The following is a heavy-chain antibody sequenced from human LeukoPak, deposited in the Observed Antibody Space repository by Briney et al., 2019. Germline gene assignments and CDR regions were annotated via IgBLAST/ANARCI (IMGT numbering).Heavy chain of an antibody. CDR2: MSKDGSRT. J-gene: IGHJ5*02. Sequence: GGSLRLSCAASASTFSSNWMHWVRQAPGKGLVWVSRMSKDGSRTNYADSVKGRFTISRDNAKNTLYLQMSSLTAEDTAVYYCAASMAGFNWFDPWGQGTLVTVSS. CDR1: ASTFSSNW. V-gene: IGHV3-74*01. CDR3: AASMAGFNWFDP. D-gene: IGHD6-19*01.